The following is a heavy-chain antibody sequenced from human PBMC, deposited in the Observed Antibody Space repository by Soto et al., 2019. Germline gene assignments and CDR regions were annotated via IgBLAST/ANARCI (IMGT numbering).Heavy chain of an antibody. Sequence: PSETLSLTCAVYGGSFSGYYGTWIRQPPGKGLEWIGEIHHSGSTNYNPSLKSRVSISVDMSNNQFSLRLSSVTAADTAVYYCATPRKNFYYYGMDVWGQGTTVTV. CDR2: IHHSGST. J-gene: IGHJ6*02. V-gene: IGHV4-34*01. CDR3: ATPRKNFYYYGMDV. CDR1: GGSFSGYY.